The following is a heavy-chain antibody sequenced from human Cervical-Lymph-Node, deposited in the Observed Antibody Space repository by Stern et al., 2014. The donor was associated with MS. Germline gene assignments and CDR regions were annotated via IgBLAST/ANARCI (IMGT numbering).Heavy chain of an antibody. CDR1: GHTFTGYY. V-gene: IGHV1-2*06. CDR3: ARYPHLDYFGMDV. CDR2: IHPNTGDT. J-gene: IGHJ6*02. Sequence: QVQLVQSGAEVKKPGASVKVSCQASGHTFTGYYMQWVRQAPGQGLEWMGRIHPNTGDTNYAQKFQDRVTITRDTSITTAYMELSRLTSDDTAVYYCARYPHLDYFGMDVWGQGTTVIVSS.